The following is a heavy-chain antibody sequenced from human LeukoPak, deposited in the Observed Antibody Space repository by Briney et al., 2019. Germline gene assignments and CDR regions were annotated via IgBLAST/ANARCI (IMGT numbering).Heavy chain of an antibody. CDR2: IYYSGST. CDR3: ARLETYDSTLDY. Sequence: SETLSLTCTVSGDSITTSSYYWGWIRQPPGKGLEWIVNIYYSGSTYYNPSLKSRVTISVDTSKNQFSLWLSSVTAADTAVYYCARLETYDSTLDYWGQGTLVTVSS. CDR1: GDSITTSSYY. J-gene: IGHJ4*02. D-gene: IGHD3-22*01. V-gene: IGHV4-39*01.